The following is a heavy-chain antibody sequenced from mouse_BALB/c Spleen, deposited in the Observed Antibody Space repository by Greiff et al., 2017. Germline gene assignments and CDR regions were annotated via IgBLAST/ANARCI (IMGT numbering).Heavy chain of an antibody. Sequence: DVMLVESGGGLVQPGGSRKLSCAASGFTFSSFGMHWVRQAPEKGLEWVAYISSGSSTIYYADTVKGRFTISRDNPKNTLFLQMTSLRSEDTAMYYCARSIHYYGYNYAMDYWGQGTSVTVSS. V-gene: IGHV5-17*02. D-gene: IGHD1-2*01. CDR1: GFTFSSFG. J-gene: IGHJ4*01. CDR2: ISSGSSTI. CDR3: ARSIHYYGYNYAMDY.